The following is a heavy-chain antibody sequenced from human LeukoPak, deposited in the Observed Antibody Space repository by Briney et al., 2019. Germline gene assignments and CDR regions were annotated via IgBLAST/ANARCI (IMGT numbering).Heavy chain of an antibody. J-gene: IGHJ4*02. CDR1: GFTFSSYA. CDR3: AKDYSLRGFDY. CDR2: ISYDGSNK. Sequence: GGSLRLSCAASGFTFSSYAMHWVRQAPGKGLEWVAVISYDGSNKYYADSVKGRFTISRDNSKNTLYLQMNSLRAEDTAVYYCAKDYSLRGFDYWGQGTLVTVSS. D-gene: IGHD2-21*01. V-gene: IGHV3-30*04.